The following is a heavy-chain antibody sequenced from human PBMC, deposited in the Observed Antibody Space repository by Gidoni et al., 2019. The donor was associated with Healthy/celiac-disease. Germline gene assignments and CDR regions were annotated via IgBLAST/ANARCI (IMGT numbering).Heavy chain of an antibody. J-gene: IGHJ4*02. CDR2: A. CDR3: ARAGVLRFLEWLDY. D-gene: IGHD3-3*01. Sequence: ANYAQKFQGRVTITADKSTSTAYMELSSLRSEDTAVYYCARAGVLRFLEWLDYWGQGTLVTVSS. V-gene: IGHV1-69*06.